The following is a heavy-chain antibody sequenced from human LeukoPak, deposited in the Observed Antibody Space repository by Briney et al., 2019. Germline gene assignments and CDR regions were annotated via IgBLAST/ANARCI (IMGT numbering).Heavy chain of an antibody. CDR1: GYTFTSYY. D-gene: IGHD1-26*01. J-gene: IGHJ4*02. CDR3: ARDLTRVVGATGGGY. Sequence: ASVKVSCKASGYTFTSYYMHWVRQAPGQGLEWMGIINPSGGSTSYAQKFQGRVTMTRDMSTSTVYMELSSLRSEDTAVYYCARDLTRVVGATGGGYWGQGTLVTVSS. CDR2: INPSGGST. V-gene: IGHV1-46*01.